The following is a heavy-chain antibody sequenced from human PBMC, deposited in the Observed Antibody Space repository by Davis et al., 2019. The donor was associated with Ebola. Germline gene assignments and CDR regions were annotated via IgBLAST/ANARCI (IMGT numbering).Heavy chain of an antibody. Sequence: GESLKISCTATGFTFSRHWMSWVRQAPGKGLEWVANINQLGTEKYYVDSVKGRFTISRDNARNSLYLQMSSLRADDTAVYYCARDDEEDDFWSGYWDYWGQGILVTVSS. V-gene: IGHV3-7*01. J-gene: IGHJ4*02. D-gene: IGHD3-3*01. CDR3: ARDDEEDDFWSGYWDY. CDR1: GFTFSRHW. CDR2: INQLGTEK.